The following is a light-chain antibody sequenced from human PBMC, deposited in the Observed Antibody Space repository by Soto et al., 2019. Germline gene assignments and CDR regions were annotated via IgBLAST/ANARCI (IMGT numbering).Light chain of an antibody. CDR1: QSVSSSY. CDR3: QQYGSSLWT. V-gene: IGKV3-20*01. CDR2: GAS. Sequence: EIVLTQSPGTLSLSPGERATISCRASQSVSSSYLAWYQQKPGQAPRLLIYGASSRATGIPDRFSGNGSGTDFTLTISRLEPEDFAVYYCQQYGSSLWTFGQGTKVDIK. J-gene: IGKJ1*01.